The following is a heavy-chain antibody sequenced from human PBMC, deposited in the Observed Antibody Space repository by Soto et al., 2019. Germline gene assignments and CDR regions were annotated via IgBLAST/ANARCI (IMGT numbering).Heavy chain of an antibody. D-gene: IGHD3-16*01. CDR3: ASRFGGCFDY. J-gene: IGHJ4*02. CDR1: GGSITTNSYY. CDR2: IFYSGNT. Sequence: QLQLQESGPGLVKPSETLSLTCTVSGGSITTNSYYWGWIRQSPGKGLEWIGNIFYSGNTYYNPSLKCRVTISIDTSTNQFSLMVTSVTAADTAVYYCASRFGGCFDYWGQGTLVTVSS. V-gene: IGHV4-39*01.